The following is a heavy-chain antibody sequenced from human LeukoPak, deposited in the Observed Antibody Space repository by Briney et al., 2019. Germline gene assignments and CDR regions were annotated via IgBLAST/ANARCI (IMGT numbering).Heavy chain of an antibody. V-gene: IGHV3-30*02. J-gene: IGHJ4*02. CDR3: AKDGVGYYLDY. CDR2: IQYNGNNK. CDR1: GFTFNNFG. Sequence: GGSLRLSCAASGFTFNNFGMHWVRQAPGKGLEWVTFIQYNGNNKYYADSVKGRFTISRDNSKNTLYLQMNSLRAEDTAVYYCAKDGVGYYLDYWGQGTLVTVSS. D-gene: IGHD2-15*01.